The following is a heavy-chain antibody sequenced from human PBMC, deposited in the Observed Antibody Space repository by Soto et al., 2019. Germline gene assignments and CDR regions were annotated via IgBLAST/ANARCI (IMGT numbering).Heavy chain of an antibody. CDR3: ASEAWDIVPVVVLDV. CDR2: ISSSSSYI. CDR1: GFTFSSYS. Sequence: GGSLRLSCAASGFTFSSYSMNWVRQAPGKGLEWVSSISSSSSYIYYADSVKGRFTISRDNAKNSLYLQMNSLRAEDTAVYYCASEAWDIVPVVVLDVWGQGTTVTLSS. J-gene: IGHJ6*02. V-gene: IGHV3-21*01. D-gene: IGHD2-8*02.